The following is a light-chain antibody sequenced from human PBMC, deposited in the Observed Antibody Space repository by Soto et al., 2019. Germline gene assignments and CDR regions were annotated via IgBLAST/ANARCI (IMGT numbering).Light chain of an antibody. CDR2: EVT. Sequence: QSVLTQPASVSGSPGQWVTISCTGTSSDIGGYNYVSWYQQHPGKAPKLIIYEVTYRPSGVSNRFSGAKSGNTASLTISGLQAEDEADYYWSSYTRRTTLVFGGGTKLTVL. CDR1: SSDIGGYNY. CDR3: SSYTRRTTLV. J-gene: IGLJ2*01. V-gene: IGLV2-14*01.